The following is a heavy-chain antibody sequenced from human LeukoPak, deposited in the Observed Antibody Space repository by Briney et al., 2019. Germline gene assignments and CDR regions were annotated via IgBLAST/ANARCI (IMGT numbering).Heavy chain of an antibody. CDR2: ISYDGSNK. CDR3: ARGSRVKYYDFWSGYSPAYYYGMDV. J-gene: IGHJ6*02. CDR1: GFTFSSYA. V-gene: IGHV3-30-3*01. D-gene: IGHD3-3*01. Sequence: GGSLRLSCAASGFTFSSYAMDWVRQAPGKGLEWVAVISYDGSNKYCADSVKGRFTISRDNSKNTLYLQMNSLRAEDTAVYYCARGSRVKYYDFWSGYSPAYYYGMDVWGQGTTVTVSS.